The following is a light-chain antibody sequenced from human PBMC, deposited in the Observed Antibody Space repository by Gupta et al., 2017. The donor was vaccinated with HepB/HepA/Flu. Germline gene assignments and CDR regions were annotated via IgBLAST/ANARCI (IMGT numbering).Light chain of an antibody. CDR1: HIISSY. Sequence: DIQMTQSPSSLSASVGDRVTITCRASHIISSYVNWYQQSPGKAPRLLIYGTSNLQSGFPSRFSGSGSGTDFTLTIISLQPEDFATYYCQQSNNNPPFTFGPGTKVDIK. J-gene: IGKJ3*01. V-gene: IGKV1-39*01. CDR2: GTS. CDR3: QQSNNNPPFT.